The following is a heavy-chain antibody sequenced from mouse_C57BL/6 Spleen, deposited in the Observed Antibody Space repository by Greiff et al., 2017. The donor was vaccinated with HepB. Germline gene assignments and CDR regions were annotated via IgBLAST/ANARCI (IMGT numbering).Heavy chain of an antibody. D-gene: IGHD2-5*01. CDR2: INPNSGST. V-gene: IGHV1-64*01. CDR1: GYTFTSYW. J-gene: IGHJ2*01. Sequence: QVQLQQPGAELVKPGASVKLSCKASGYTFTSYWMHWVKQRPGQGLEWIGMINPNSGSTNYNEKFKSKATLTVDKSSSTAYMQISSLTSEDSAVYYCARDSKYVGENYFDYWGQGTTLTVSS. CDR3: ARDSKYVGENYFDY.